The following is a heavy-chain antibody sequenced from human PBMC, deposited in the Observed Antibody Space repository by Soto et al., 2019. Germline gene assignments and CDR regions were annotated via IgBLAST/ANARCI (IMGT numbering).Heavy chain of an antibody. CDR3: ARDLRYDVLTGYSPPFDY. Sequence: GGSLRLSCAASGFTFSNFWMSWVRQAPGKGLKWVANIKQDGSEKYYVDSVKGRFIISRDNAKNSLYLQMNSLRAEDTAVYYCARDLRYDVLTGYSPPFDYWGQGSLVTVSS. D-gene: IGHD3-9*01. CDR1: GFTFSNFW. J-gene: IGHJ4*02. CDR2: IKQDGSEK. V-gene: IGHV3-7*04.